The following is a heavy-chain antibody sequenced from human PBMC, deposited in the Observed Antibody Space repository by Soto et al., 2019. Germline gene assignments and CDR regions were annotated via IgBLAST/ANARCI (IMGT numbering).Heavy chain of an antibody. D-gene: IGHD2-8*01. CDR1: GFSFSDSY. V-gene: IGHV3-11*05. J-gene: IGHJ4*02. CDR2: ISSSSSSS. Sequence: QVLLVESGGGLVKPGGSLRLSCAASGFSFSDSYMSWIRQAPGKGLEWVSYISSSSSSSNYADSMKGRFTISRDNAKNSLYLQMNSLRVAATAVYYCARDNGGTFDYWGQGTLVTVSS. CDR3: ARDNGGTFDY.